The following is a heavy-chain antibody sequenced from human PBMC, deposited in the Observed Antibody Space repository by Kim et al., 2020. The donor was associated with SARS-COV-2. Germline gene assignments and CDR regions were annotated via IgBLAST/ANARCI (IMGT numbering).Heavy chain of an antibody. V-gene: IGHV3-21*01. CDR3: ARDGTVTSSHLYYYGSGTMTGWFDP. J-gene: IGHJ5*02. D-gene: IGHD3-10*01. CDR2: IISSSSYI. CDR1: GFTFSSYS. Sequence: GGSLRLSCAASGFTFSSYSMNWVRQAPGKGLEWVSSIISSSSYIYYADSVKGRFTISRDNAKNSLYLQMNSLRAEDTAVYYCARDGTVTSSHLYYYGSGTMTGWFDPWGQGTLVTVSS.